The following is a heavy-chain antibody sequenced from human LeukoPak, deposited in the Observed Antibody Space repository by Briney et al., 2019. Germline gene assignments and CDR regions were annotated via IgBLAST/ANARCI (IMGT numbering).Heavy chain of an antibody. CDR3: ARSPTWIQLWSEQNFGY. CDR2: ISSSGSTI. Sequence: PGGSLRLSCAASGFTFSSYEMNWVRQAPGKGLEWVSYISSSGSTIYYADSVKGRFTISRDNAKNSLYLQMNSLRAEDTAVYYCARSPTWIQLWSEQNFGYWGQGTLVTVSS. V-gene: IGHV3-48*03. D-gene: IGHD5-18*01. CDR1: GFTFSSYE. J-gene: IGHJ4*02.